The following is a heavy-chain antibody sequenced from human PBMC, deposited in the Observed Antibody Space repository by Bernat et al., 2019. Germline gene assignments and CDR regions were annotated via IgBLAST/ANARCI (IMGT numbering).Heavy chain of an antibody. D-gene: IGHD5-18*01. CDR3: ARGDTAALFDYYYYMDV. Sequence: EVQLVESGGGLVQPGGSLRLSCAASGFTFSSYEMNWVRQAPGKGLEWVSYISSSGSTIYYADSVKGRFTISRDNAKNSLYLQMNSLRAEDTAVYYCARGDTAALFDYYYYMDVWGKGTTVTASS. V-gene: IGHV3-48*03. J-gene: IGHJ6*03. CDR2: ISSSGSTI. CDR1: GFTFSSYE.